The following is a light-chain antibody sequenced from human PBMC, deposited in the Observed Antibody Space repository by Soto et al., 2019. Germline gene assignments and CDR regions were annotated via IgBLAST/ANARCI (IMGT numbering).Light chain of an antibody. CDR1: QSVSNSH. Sequence: EIVLTQSPGTLSLSPGERATLSCRASQSVSNSHLAWHQQKPGQAPRLLIFGVSSSAAGIPDRFSGSGSGTDFTLTISRLEPEDYAVYYCQQYDKSPLTFGGGTKVEIK. CDR2: GVS. CDR3: QQYDKSPLT. J-gene: IGKJ4*01. V-gene: IGKV3-20*01.